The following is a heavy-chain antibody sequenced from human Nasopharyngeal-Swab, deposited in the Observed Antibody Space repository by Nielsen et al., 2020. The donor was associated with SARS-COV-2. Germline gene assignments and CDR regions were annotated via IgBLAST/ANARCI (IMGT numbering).Heavy chain of an antibody. Sequence: GGSLRLSCAASGFTLSRYRMKWVRKGPGKGLEWVSSISSSSSYIYYADSVKGRFTISRDNAKNSLYLQMNSLRAEDTAVYYCARDGDRGYYGSGPGDSWFDPWGQGTLVTVSS. CDR2: ISSSSSYI. CDR3: ARDGDRGYYGSGPGDSWFDP. D-gene: IGHD3-10*01. J-gene: IGHJ5*02. V-gene: IGHV3-21*01. CDR1: GFTLSRYR.